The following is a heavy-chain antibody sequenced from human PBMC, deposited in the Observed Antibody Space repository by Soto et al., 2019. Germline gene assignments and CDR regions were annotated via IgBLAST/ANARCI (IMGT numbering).Heavy chain of an antibody. V-gene: IGHV3-21*01. CDR2: ISSSSNYI. CDR3: ARGGVYGGNSHPGWLDP. CDR1: GFTFSNYA. J-gene: IGHJ5*02. Sequence: GGSLRLSCAASGFTFSNYAMNWVRQAPGKGLEWVASISSSSNYIYYAASLKGRFTVSRDNAKNSLHLQVDSLRAEDTAVYYCARGGVYGGNSHPGWLDPWGQGTLVTVSS. D-gene: IGHD4-17*01.